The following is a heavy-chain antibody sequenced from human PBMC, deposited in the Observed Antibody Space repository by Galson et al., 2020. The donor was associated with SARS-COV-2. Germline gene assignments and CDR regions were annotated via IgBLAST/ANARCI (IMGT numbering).Heavy chain of an antibody. D-gene: IGHD1-26*01. V-gene: IGHV1-58*01. Sequence: SVKVPCQPSGFRFTDSAVQWVRQARGKHLEWIGWIVVGSGKTNYAQKFQERVTITRNMSTTTAYMELSSLSPEETAVYYCAGFVGNNPGDWGQGTLVSVSS. J-gene: IGHJ4*02. CDR3: AGFVGNNPGD. CDR2: IVVGSGKT. CDR1: GFRFTDSA.